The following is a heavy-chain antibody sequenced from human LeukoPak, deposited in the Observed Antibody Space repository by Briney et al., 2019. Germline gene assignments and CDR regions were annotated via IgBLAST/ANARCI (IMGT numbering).Heavy chain of an antibody. V-gene: IGHV3-48*03. CDR1: GFTFSSYE. CDR2: ISSSGRTI. Sequence: QPGGSLRLSCAVSGFTFSSYEMNWVRQAPGKGLEWVSYISSSGRTIYNADSVKGRFTISRDNAKNSLYLQMNSLRAEDTAVYYCARDPTAYYDSSGYYLNTIDFWGQGTLVTVSS. CDR3: ARDPTAYYDSSGYYLNTIDF. J-gene: IGHJ4*02. D-gene: IGHD3-22*01.